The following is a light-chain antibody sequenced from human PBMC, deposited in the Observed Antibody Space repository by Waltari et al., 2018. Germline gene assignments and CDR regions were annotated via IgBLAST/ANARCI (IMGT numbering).Light chain of an antibody. J-gene: IGKJ1*01. CDR3: QKYVNLPAT. V-gene: IGKV3-20*01. CDR1: QSVGRF. Sequence: SCRASQSVGRFLACYQQKPGQAPWLLIYDASTRATGIPDRFSGSGSGTDFSLTISRLESEDFAVYYCQKYVNLPATFGQGTKVEIK. CDR2: DAS.